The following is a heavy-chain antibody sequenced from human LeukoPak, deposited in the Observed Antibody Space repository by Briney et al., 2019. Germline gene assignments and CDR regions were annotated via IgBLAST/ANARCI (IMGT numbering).Heavy chain of an antibody. D-gene: IGHD4-17*01. V-gene: IGHV3-30*02. CDR3: ATSTVEFDY. Sequence: PGGSLRLSCAASGFTFSNAWMSWVRQAPGKGLEWVAFIRYDGSNKYYADSVKGRFTISRDNSKNTLYLQMNSLRAEDTAVYYCATSTVEFDYWGQGTLVTVSS. CDR1: GFTFSNAW. J-gene: IGHJ4*02. CDR2: IRYDGSNK.